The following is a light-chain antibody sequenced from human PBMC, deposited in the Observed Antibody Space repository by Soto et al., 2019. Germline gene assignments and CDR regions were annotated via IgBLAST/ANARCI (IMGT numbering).Light chain of an antibody. J-gene: IGKJ1*01. V-gene: IGKV1-5*01. CDR3: QQYNSYSPWT. CDR1: QSITNR. CDR2: DAS. Sequence: DIQMTQSPSTLPASVGDRVTITCRASQSITNRLAWYQQKPGKAPKVLIYDASNLEYGVPSRFSGSGSGTEFTLTISSLQPDDFATYYCQQYNSYSPWTFGQGTKVDIK.